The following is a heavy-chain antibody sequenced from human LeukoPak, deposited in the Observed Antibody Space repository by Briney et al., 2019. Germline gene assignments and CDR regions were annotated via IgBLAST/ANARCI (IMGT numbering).Heavy chain of an antibody. CDR3: ARGPPFTVVTFHAFDI. D-gene: IGHD4-23*01. CDR1: GGSISSYY. CDR2: IYYSGST. V-gene: IGHV4-59*01. Sequence: SETLSLTCTVSGGSISSYYWSWIRQPPGKGLEWIGYIYYSGSTNYNPSLKSRVTISVDTSKNQFSLKLSSVTAADTAVYYCARGPPFTVVTFHAFDIWGQGTMVTVSS. J-gene: IGHJ3*02.